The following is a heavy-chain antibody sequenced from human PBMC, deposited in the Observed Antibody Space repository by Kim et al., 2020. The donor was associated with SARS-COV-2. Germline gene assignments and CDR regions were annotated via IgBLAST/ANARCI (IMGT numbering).Heavy chain of an antibody. Sequence: GGSLRLSCAASGFILRNHDMSWVRQAPGKGLEWVSYISPTGETYYAAPVRGRFTISGDNPKNTLYLQMSSLRADDTAVYYCVKGHFSDWGQGTLVTVSA. CDR3: VKGHFSD. D-gene: IGHD3-3*02. CDR2: ISPTGET. J-gene: IGHJ4*02. V-gene: IGHV3-23*01. CDR1: GFILRNHD.